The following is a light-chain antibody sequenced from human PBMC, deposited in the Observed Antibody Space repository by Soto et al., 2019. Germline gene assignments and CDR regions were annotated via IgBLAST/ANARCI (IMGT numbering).Light chain of an antibody. CDR1: QSLLYSSNNKNY. CDR3: QQYYSTPYS. J-gene: IGKJ2*01. CDR2: WAS. Sequence: DFVMTQSPESLAVSLGERATINCKSSQSLLYSSNNKNYLAWYQQKPGQPPELLLYWASTRQSGVPDRFSGSGSGTDFTLTISSLQAEDVAVYYCQQYYSTPYSFGQGTKLEIK. V-gene: IGKV4-1*01.